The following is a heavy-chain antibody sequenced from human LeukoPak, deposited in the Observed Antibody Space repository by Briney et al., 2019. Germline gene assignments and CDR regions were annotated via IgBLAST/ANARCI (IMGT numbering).Heavy chain of an antibody. CDR1: GGSFSGYY. CDR3: ARLLWNDAFDI. Sequence: SETLSLTCAVYGGSFSGYYWSWIRQPPGKGLERIGEINHSGSTNYNPSLKSRVTISVDTSKNQFSLKLSSVTAADTAVYYCARLLWNDAFDIWGQGTMVTVSS. CDR2: INHSGST. J-gene: IGHJ3*02. V-gene: IGHV4-34*01. D-gene: IGHD3-16*01.